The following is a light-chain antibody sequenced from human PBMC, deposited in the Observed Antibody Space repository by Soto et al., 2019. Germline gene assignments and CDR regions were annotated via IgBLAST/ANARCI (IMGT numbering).Light chain of an antibody. CDR1: LLSKKY. J-gene: IGLJ2*01. Sequence: SYELTQPSSVSVSPGQPATITCSGDLLSKKYARWFQQKPGQAPILIIYKDSERPSGIPERFSGSSSGTTVTLTISGAQAEDEADYYCYSATDNNVVFGGGTKLTVL. CDR2: KDS. V-gene: IGLV3-27*01. CDR3: YSATDNNVV.